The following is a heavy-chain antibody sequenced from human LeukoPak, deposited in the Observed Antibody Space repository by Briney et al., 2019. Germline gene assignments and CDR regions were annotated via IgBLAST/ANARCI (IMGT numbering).Heavy chain of an antibody. CDR2: IYTSGST. J-gene: IGHJ4*02. CDR3: ARDSAYCSSTSCYGTFDY. V-gene: IGHV4-61*02. D-gene: IGHD2-2*01. Sequence: SETLSLTCTVSGGSNSSGSYYWSWIRQPAGKGLEWIGRIYTSGSTNYNPSLKSRVTISVDTSKNQFSLKLSSVTAADTAVYYCARDSAYCSSTSCYGTFDYWGQGTLVTVSS. CDR1: GGSNSSGSYY.